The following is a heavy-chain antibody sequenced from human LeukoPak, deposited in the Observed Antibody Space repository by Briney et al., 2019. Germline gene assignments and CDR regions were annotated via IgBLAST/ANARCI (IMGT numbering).Heavy chain of an antibody. CDR1: GFTFSSYG. D-gene: IGHD2-2*01. J-gene: IGHJ6*03. CDR2: IRYDGSNK. Sequence: GGSLRLSCAASGFTFSSYGMHWVRQAPGKGLEWVAFIRYDGSNKYYADSVKGRFTISRDNSKNTLYLQMNSLRAEDTAVYYCAKDHAVPAAIDYYYYYMDVWGKGTTVTVSS. V-gene: IGHV3-30*02. CDR3: AKDHAVPAAIDYYYYYMDV.